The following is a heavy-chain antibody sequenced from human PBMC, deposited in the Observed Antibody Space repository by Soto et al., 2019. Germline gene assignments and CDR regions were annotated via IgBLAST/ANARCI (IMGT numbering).Heavy chain of an antibody. D-gene: IGHD7-27*01. CDR2: IYPGDSDT. CDR1: GYSFTSYW. Sequence: PGESLKISCKGSGYSFTSYWIGWVRQMPGKGLEWMGIIYPGDSDTRYSPSFQGQVTISADKSISTAYLQWSSLKASDAAMYYCARSGPYYYYGMDVWGQGTTVTVSS. CDR3: ARSGPYYYYGMDV. J-gene: IGHJ6*02. V-gene: IGHV5-51*01.